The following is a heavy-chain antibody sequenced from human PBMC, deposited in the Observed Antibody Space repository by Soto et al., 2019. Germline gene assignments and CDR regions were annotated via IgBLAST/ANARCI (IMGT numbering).Heavy chain of an antibody. Sequence: SETLSLTCTVSGGSISGSHLSWIRQSPGKGLEWIGCIYNNERTIHNPSFKSRVTMSVDSSKNLFSLNLNSVTAADTAVYYCARLNGYCVSTGCHGYYGMDVWGQGTTVTVSS. D-gene: IGHD2-2*03. CDR1: GGSISGSH. CDR2: IYNNERT. J-gene: IGHJ6*02. V-gene: IGHV4-59*01. CDR3: ARLNGYCVSTGCHGYYGMDV.